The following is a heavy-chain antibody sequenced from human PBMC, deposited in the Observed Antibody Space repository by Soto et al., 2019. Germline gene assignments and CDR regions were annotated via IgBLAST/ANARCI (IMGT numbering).Heavy chain of an antibody. V-gene: IGHV4-34*01. CDR3: ARGRGITMVRGVIITEYGMDV. D-gene: IGHD3-10*01. CDR2: INHSGST. CDR1: GVSFSGYY. J-gene: IGHJ6*02. Sequence: SGTLSLTCAVDGVSFSGYYWRWIRQPPGKGLEWIGEINHSGSTNYNPSLKSRVTISVDTSNNQFSLKLRSVTAANTAVYYCARGRGITMVRGVIITEYGMDVWGQGTTVTVSS.